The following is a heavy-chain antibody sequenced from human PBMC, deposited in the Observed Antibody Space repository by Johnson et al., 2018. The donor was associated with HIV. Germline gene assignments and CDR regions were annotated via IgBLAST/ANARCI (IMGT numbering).Heavy chain of an antibody. CDR3: AKARSGGPGAFDI. D-gene: IGHD6-19*01. CDR2: INTAGGST. Sequence: VQLVESGGGLVQPGGSLRLSCAVSGFTFNTYWMHWVRQAPGKGLVWVARINTAGGSTRYVDSVKGRFTVSRDNAKNTLDLQMNSLRAEDTAVYCCAKARSGGPGAFDIWGQGTMVTVSS. J-gene: IGHJ3*02. V-gene: IGHV3-74*01. CDR1: GFTFNTYW.